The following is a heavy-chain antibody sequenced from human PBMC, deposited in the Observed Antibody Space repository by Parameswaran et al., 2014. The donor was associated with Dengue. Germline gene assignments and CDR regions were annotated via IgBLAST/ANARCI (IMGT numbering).Heavy chain of an antibody. V-gene: IGHV3-23*01. Sequence: WIRQPPGKGLEWLSVISNSGDNTHYADSVKGRFSISRDNSKKTLYLQMNSLRAEDTAIYYCAKGAPGIVVLIAATPKHFDHWGQGTLVTVSS. D-gene: IGHD2-15*01. CDR3: AKGAPGIVVLIAATPKHFDH. J-gene: IGHJ4*02. CDR2: ISNSGDNT.